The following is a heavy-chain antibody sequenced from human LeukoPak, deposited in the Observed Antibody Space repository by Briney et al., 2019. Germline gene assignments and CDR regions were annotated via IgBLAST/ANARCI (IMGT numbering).Heavy chain of an antibody. CDR3: ARWDWGFGAFDI. Sequence: ASVKVSCKASGYTFTSYYMHWVRQAPGQGLEWMGIINPSGGSTSYAQKFQGRVTMTRDTSTSTVYMELGSLRSEDTAVYYCARWDWGFGAFDIWGQGTMVTVSS. D-gene: IGHD7-27*01. J-gene: IGHJ3*02. CDR2: INPSGGST. V-gene: IGHV1-46*01. CDR1: GYTFTSYY.